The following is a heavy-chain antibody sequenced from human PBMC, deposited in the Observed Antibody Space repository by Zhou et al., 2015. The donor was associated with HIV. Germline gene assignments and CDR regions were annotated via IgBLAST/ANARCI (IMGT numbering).Heavy chain of an antibody. J-gene: IGHJ4*02. CDR2: IIPILGIA. V-gene: IGHV1-69*08. CDR1: GGTFSSYT. CDR3: ARDVRTHGSGGGDY. Sequence: QVQLVQSGAEVKKPGSSVKVSCKASGGTFSSYTISWVRQAPGQGLEWMGRIIPILGIANYAQKFQGRVTITADKSTSTAYMELSSLRSEDTAVYYCARDVRTHGSGGGDYWGQGTLVTVSS. D-gene: IGHD3-10*01.